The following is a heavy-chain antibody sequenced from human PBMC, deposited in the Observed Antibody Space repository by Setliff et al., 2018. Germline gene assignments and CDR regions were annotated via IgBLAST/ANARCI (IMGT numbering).Heavy chain of an antibody. Sequence: PSETLSLTCAVYGGSFSGYYWSWIRQPPGKRLEWIGEIIRSGSTNYNPSLKSRVTIPMDPSKNQFSLKVSSVTAADTAVYYCARSFPRREKFLLDYWGQGALVTVSS. CDR2: IIRSGST. V-gene: IGHV4-34*12. CDR3: ARSFPRREKFLLDY. J-gene: IGHJ4*02. CDR1: GGSFSGYY.